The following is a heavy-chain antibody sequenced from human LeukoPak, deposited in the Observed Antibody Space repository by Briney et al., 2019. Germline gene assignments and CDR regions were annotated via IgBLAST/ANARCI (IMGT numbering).Heavy chain of an antibody. CDR3: ARGGLLWFGEPMDV. D-gene: IGHD3-10*01. J-gene: IGHJ6*03. CDR1: GYTFTSYG. V-gene: IGHV1-18*01. CDR2: ISSHYGNT. Sequence: GASVKVSCKASGYTFTSYGISWVRQAPGQGLEWMGWISSHYGNTNYAQKLQGRVTMTTDTSTSTAYMELRSLRSDDTAVYYCARGGLLWFGEPMDVWGKGTMVTISS.